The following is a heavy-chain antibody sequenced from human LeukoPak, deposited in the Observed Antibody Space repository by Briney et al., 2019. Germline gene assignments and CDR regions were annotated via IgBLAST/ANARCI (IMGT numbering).Heavy chain of an antibody. CDR2: IKQDGSEK. V-gene: IGHV3-7*01. Sequence: PGGSLRLSCAASVFTFSSDWMSWVRQAPGRGREWVANIKQDGSEKYYVDSVKGRFTISRDNAKNSLYLQMNSLRAEDTAVYYCARSVVVVAATHLYYYYYYMDVWGKGTTVTVSS. CDR1: VFTFSSDW. D-gene: IGHD2-15*01. CDR3: ARSVVVVAATHLYYYYYYMDV. J-gene: IGHJ6*03.